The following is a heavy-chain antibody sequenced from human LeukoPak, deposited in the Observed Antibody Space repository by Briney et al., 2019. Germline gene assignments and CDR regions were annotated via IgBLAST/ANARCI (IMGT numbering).Heavy chain of an antibody. V-gene: IGHV1-2*02. J-gene: IGHJ4*02. D-gene: IGHD1-14*01. CDR3: ARSRNNHFDY. CDR1: GYTFTGYF. Sequence: ASVKVSCKASGYTFTGYFMHWVRQAPGQGLEWMGWINPDSGVTHYAQSFQGRVTMTRDTSISTAYMELSRPRSDDTAVYYCARSRNNHFDYWGQGTLVTVSS. CDR2: INPDSGVT.